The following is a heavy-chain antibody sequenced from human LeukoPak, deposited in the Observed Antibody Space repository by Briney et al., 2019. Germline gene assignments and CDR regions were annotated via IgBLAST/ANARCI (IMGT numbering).Heavy chain of an antibody. CDR1: GFTVSSTY. J-gene: IGHJ3*02. Sequence: PGGSLRLSCAASGFTVSSTYMSWVRQAPGKGLEWVSLIHSGGNTLYADSVKGRFTISRDNSENTLYLQMNSLRAEDTAVYYCARGHGRWAFDIWGQGTTVTVSS. D-gene: IGHD6-13*01. V-gene: IGHV3-53*01. CDR2: IHSGGNT. CDR3: ARGHGRWAFDI.